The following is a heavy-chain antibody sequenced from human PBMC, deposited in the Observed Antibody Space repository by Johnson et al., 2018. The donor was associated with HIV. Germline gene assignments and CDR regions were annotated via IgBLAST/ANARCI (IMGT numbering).Heavy chain of an antibody. J-gene: IGHJ3*01. CDR1: GFTFSDSS. V-gene: IGHV3-11*04. Sequence: HVQLVESGGGLVQPGGSLRLSCAASGFTFSDSSMNWIRQAPGKGLEWVSYITPSGTTIYNADSVKGRFTISRDNAKKSLYLQMTSLRAEDTAMYYCAKRRVAGDDACDVWGQGTMVIVSS. CDR2: ITPSGTTI. CDR3: AKRRVAGDDACDV. D-gene: IGHD6-19*01.